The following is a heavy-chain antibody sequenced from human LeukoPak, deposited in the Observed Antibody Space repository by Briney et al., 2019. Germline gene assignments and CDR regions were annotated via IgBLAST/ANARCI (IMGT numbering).Heavy chain of an antibody. CDR1: GFTFSSSA. Sequence: GGSLRLSCAASGFTFSSSAMTWVRQAPGRGLDWVSAISAGGGDTVYADSVKGRLTISRDNSKNTLYLQMNSLRAEDTAIYYCTKGGSYAPLDYWGQGTLVTVSS. V-gene: IGHV3-23*01. D-gene: IGHD1-26*01. J-gene: IGHJ4*02. CDR3: TKGGSYAPLDY. CDR2: ISAGGGDT.